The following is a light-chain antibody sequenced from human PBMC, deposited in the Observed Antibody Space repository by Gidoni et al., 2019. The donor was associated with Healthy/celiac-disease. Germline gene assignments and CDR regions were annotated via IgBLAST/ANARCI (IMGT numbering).Light chain of an antibody. CDR3: QAWDSSTAV. CDR1: KLGDKY. CDR2: QDS. V-gene: IGLV3-1*01. Sequence: SYALTQPPSVSVSPGQTASITCSGDKLGDKYACWYQQKPGQSPVLVIYQDSKRPSGIPGRFSGSNSRNTATLTISETQAMDEADYDCQAWDSSTAVFGGGTKLTVL. J-gene: IGLJ3*02.